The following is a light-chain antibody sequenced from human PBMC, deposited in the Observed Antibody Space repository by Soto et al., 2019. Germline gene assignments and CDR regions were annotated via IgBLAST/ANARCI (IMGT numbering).Light chain of an antibody. J-gene: IGKJ1*01. CDR2: KTS. V-gene: IGKV1-5*03. Sequence: DIQMTQSPSTLSASIGDRVTITCRASQSFSNWLAWYQQKPGKAPKLLIYKTSSLDSGVPSRFSGSASGTEFTLTISSLQPDDFATYYCQQYGSPPWTFGQGTEVEVK. CDR1: QSFSNW. CDR3: QQYGSPPWT.